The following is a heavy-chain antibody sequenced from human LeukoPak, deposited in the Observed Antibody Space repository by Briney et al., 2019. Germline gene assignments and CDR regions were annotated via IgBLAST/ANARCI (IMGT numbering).Heavy chain of an antibody. Sequence: GGSLRLSCAASGFTFSDFDMNWIRQAPGKGLEWVSYITNSGSTVYYTDSVKGRFTISRDNTENLLYLQMNSMRVEDTAVYYCARQEGYGSYRYWGQGTLVTVSS. V-gene: IGHV3-11*01. D-gene: IGHD1-26*01. J-gene: IGHJ4*02. CDR3: ARQEGYGSYRY. CDR2: ITNSGSTV. CDR1: GFTFSDFD.